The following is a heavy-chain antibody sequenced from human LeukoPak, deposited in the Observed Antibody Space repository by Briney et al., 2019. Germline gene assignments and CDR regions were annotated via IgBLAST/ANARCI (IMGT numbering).Heavy chain of an antibody. V-gene: IGHV1-46*01. CDR1: GYTFTSYY. CDR3: ARSVIAVAGTWGYYFDY. Sequence: ASVKVSCKASGYTFTSYYMHWVRQAPGQGLEWMGIINPSGGSTSYAQKFQGRVTMTRDMSTSTVYMELSSLRSEDTAVYYCARSVIAVAGTWGYYFDYWGQGTLVTVSS. J-gene: IGHJ4*02. D-gene: IGHD6-19*01. CDR2: INPSGGST.